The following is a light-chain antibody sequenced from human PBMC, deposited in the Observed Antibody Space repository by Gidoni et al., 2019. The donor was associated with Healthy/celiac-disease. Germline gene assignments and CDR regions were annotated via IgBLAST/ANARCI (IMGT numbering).Light chain of an antibody. V-gene: IGKV1-39*01. J-gene: IGKJ3*01. CDR1: QSISSY. CDR3: QQSYSTPGVT. CDR2: AAS. Sequence: DVQMTQSPSSLSASVGDRVTITCRASQSISSYLNWYQQKPGKAPKLLIYAASSLQSGVPSRFSGSGSWTDFTLTISSLQPEDFATYYCQQSYSTPGVTFGRGTKVDI.